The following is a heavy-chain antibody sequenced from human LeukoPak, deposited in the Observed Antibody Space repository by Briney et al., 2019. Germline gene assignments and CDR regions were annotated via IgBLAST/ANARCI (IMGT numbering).Heavy chain of an antibody. J-gene: IGHJ4*02. D-gene: IGHD6-13*01. Sequence: SETLSLTCSVSGGSVSSGISYWSWIRQPPGEGLEWIAYTSDSGGSDYNPSFRGRVTISLDTSKNQFSLRLTSVTAADTAVYSCARVPAAGTGPDYWGQGTLVTVSS. CDR1: GGSVSSGISY. CDR2: TSDSGGS. CDR3: ARVPAAGTGPDY. V-gene: IGHV4-61*01.